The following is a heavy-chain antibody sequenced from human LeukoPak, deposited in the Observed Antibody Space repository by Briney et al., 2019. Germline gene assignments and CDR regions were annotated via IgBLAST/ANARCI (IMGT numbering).Heavy chain of an antibody. J-gene: IGHJ4*02. CDR2: SDPEDGER. Sequence: EASVKVSCKVSGKTLSDLSIHWLRQPPGKGLEGRGGSDPEDGERIYAQMFQGRVTMTEDTSIDTAYMELSSLRSEDTAVYYCVTGFTTMAVDYFDYWGQGTLVTVSP. V-gene: IGHV1-24*01. CDR1: GKTLSDLS. D-gene: IGHD5-18*01. CDR3: VTGFTTMAVDYFDY.